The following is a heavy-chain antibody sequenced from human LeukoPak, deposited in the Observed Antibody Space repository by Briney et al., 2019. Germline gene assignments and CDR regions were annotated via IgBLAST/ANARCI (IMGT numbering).Heavy chain of an antibody. J-gene: IGHJ4*02. CDR2: IYYSGST. CDR1: GGSISSGDYY. Sequence: PSETLSLTCTVSGGSISSGDYYWSWIRQPPGKGLEWIGYIYYSGSTYYNPSLKSRLTISGGTSKNQFSLRLSSVTAADTAVYYCARGTWSSSIDYWGQGTLVTVSS. CDR3: ARGTWSSSIDY. D-gene: IGHD6-6*01. V-gene: IGHV4-30-4*01.